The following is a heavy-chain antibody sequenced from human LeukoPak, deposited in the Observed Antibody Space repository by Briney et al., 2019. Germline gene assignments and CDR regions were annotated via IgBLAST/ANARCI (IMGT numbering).Heavy chain of an antibody. CDR1: GGSISSYY. Sequence: SETLSLACTVSGGSISSYYWSWIRQPPGKGLEWVGYIYYSGSTNYNPSLKSRVTISVDTSKNQFSLKLSSVTAADTAVYCCARETSQKGAHYMDVWGKGTTVTISS. CDR3: ARETSQKGAHYMDV. J-gene: IGHJ6*03. D-gene: IGHD3-16*01. CDR2: IYYSGST. V-gene: IGHV4-59*01.